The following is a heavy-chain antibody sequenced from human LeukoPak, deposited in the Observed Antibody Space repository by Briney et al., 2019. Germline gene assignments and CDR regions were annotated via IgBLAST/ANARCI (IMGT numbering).Heavy chain of an antibody. CDR2: INHSGST. V-gene: IGHV4-34*01. J-gene: IGHJ3*02. CDR3: ARRVTTKKRAVCSSTSCPPPRAFDI. Sequence: SETLSLTCAVYGGSFSGYYWSWTRQPPGKGLEWIGEINHSGSTNYNPSLKSRVTISVDTSKNQFSLKLSSVTAADTAVYYCARRVTTKKRAVCSSTSCPPPRAFDIWGQGTMVTVSS. D-gene: IGHD2-2*01. CDR1: GGSFSGYY.